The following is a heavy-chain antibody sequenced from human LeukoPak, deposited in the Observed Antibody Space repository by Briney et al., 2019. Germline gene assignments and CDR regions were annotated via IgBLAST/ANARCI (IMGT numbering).Heavy chain of an antibody. CDR2: MNPKSGDT. J-gene: IGHJ6*03. CDR1: GYIFIDYE. Sequence: ASVKVSCKXSGYIFIDYEINWVRQAPGQGLEWMAWMNPKSGDTGYEQKFQGRVTITRDSSISTVYMELSSLRSEDTALYYCARGRYMDVWGKGTTVTVSS. CDR3: ARGRYMDV. V-gene: IGHV1-8*02.